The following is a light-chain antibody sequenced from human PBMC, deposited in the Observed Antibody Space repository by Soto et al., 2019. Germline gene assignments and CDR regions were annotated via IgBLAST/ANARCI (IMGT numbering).Light chain of an antibody. CDR2: EVN. V-gene: IGLV2-8*01. CDR1: SSDVGGYNY. J-gene: IGLJ1*01. Sequence: QSALTQPPSASGSPRQSVTISCTGTSSDVGGYNYVSWYQQHPGKAPKLMIYEVNKRPSGVPDRFSGSKSGNTASLTVSGLQAEDEADYYCSSYAGSNNAVFGTGTKVTVL. CDR3: SSYAGSNNAV.